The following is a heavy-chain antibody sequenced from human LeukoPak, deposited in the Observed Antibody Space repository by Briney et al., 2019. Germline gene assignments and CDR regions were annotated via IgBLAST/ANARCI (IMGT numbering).Heavy chain of an antibody. CDR3: ARDRRAAAGPVYYYGMDV. Sequence: ASVKVSCKVSGYTLTELSMHWVRQAPGRGLEWMGGFDPEDGETIYAQKFQGRVTMTRDTSTSTVYMELSSLRSEDTAVYYCARDRRAAAGPVYYYGMDVWGQGTTVTVSS. CDR2: FDPEDGET. J-gene: IGHJ6*02. D-gene: IGHD6-13*01. CDR1: GYTLTELS. V-gene: IGHV1-24*01.